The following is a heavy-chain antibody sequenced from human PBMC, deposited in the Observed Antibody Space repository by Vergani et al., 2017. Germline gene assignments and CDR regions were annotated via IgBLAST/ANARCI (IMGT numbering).Heavy chain of an antibody. D-gene: IGHD4-17*01. CDR2: IIPILGIA. CDR3: ARPNYGDYAEEGDYYYYMDV. Sequence: QVQLVQSGAEVKKPGASVKVSCKASGYTFTGYYMHWVRQAPGQGLEWMGRIIPILGIANYAQKFQGRVTITADKSTSTAYMELSSLRSEDTAVYYCARPNYGDYAEEGDYYYYMDVWGKGTTVTVSS. J-gene: IGHJ6*03. CDR1: GYTFTGYY. V-gene: IGHV1-69*09.